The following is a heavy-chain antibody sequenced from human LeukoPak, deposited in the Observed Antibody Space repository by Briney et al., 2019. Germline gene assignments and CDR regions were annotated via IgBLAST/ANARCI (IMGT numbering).Heavy chain of an antibody. CDR2: TNWEGNNI. Sequence: LAGGSLRLSCAASGFKFDDYAMHWVRQAPGKGLEWVSGTNWEGNNIGYADSVKGRFTISRDNAKNSLYLQMTSLRAEDTALYFCAKDSGSCSGGSCHRDYYGLDVWGQGTTVIVSS. CDR3: AKDSGSCSGGSCHRDYYGLDV. J-gene: IGHJ6*02. D-gene: IGHD2-15*01. CDR1: GFKFDDYA. V-gene: IGHV3-9*01.